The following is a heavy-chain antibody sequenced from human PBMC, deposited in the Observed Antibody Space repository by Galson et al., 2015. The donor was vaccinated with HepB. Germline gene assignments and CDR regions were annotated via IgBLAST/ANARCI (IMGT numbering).Heavy chain of an antibody. CDR3: ARPKDVGSGWSRVEWYFDL. CDR1: GFSFRRYA. V-gene: IGHV3-23*01. D-gene: IGHD6-19*01. Sequence: SLRLSCAASGFSFRRYAMSWVRQAPGRGLEWVSGISGSGFFTNYAASVTGRFTISRDNSKNKTYLQMNSLGAEDTAVYYCARPKDVGSGWSRVEWYFDLWGRGTLVTVSS. CDR2: ISGSGFFT. J-gene: IGHJ2*01.